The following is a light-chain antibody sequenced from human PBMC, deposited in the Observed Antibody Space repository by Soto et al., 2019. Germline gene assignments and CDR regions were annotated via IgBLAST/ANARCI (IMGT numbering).Light chain of an antibody. V-gene: IGLV4-69*01. CDR1: SGHSNYA. CDR2: LNSDGSH. CDR3: QTWDTGIRV. Sequence: QLVLTQSPSASASLGASVKLTCTLSSGHSNYAIAWHQQQPEKGPRFLIKLNSDGSHSKGDGIPGRFSGSSSGAERYLTISSLQSEDEADYYCQTWDTGIRVFGGGTKLTVL. J-gene: IGLJ2*01.